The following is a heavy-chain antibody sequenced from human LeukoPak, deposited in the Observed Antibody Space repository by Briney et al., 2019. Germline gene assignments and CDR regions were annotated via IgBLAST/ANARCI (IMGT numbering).Heavy chain of an antibody. J-gene: IGHJ4*02. CDR2: IYHSGST. D-gene: IGHD6-19*01. V-gene: IGHV4-38-2*02. CDR1: GYSISSGYY. Sequence: SETLSLTCTVSGYSISSGYYWGWIRQPPGKGLDWIGIIYHSGSTYYNPSLKSRVTISVDTSKNQFSLKLSSVTAADTAVYYCARVGHSSGWYLDYWGQGTLVTVSS. CDR3: ARVGHSSGWYLDY.